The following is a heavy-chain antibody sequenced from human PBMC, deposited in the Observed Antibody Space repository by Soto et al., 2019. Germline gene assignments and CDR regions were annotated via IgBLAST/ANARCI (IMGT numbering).Heavy chain of an antibody. CDR1: GGCISSYY. CDR2: IYYSGST. CDR3: ARDLIAAGGYGMDV. V-gene: IGHV4-59*01. D-gene: IGHD6-13*01. Sequence: PSETLSLTCTVSGGCISSYYWRWIRQPPGKGLEWIGYIYYSGSTNYNPSLKSRVTISVDTSKNQFSLKLSSVTAADTAVYYCARDLIAAGGYGMDVWGQGTTVTVS. J-gene: IGHJ6*02.